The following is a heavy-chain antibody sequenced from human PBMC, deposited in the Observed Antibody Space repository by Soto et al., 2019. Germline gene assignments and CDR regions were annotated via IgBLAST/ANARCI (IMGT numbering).Heavy chain of an antibody. Sequence: SVKVSCKASGGTFSSYTISWVRQAPGQGLEWMGRIIPILGIANYAPKFQGRVTITADKSTSTAYMELSSLRSEDTAVYYCASLYSGYDSSYYYMDVWGKGTTVTVSS. V-gene: IGHV1-69*02. CDR1: GGTFSSYT. CDR2: IIPILGIA. J-gene: IGHJ6*03. CDR3: ASLYSGYDSSYYYMDV. D-gene: IGHD5-12*01.